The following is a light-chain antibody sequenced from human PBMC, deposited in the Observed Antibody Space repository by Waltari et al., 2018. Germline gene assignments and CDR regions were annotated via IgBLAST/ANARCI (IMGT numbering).Light chain of an antibody. V-gene: IGKV3-11*01. J-gene: IGKJ4*01. CDR3: QQRSNWLT. CDR2: VAS. Sequence: EIVLTQSPATLSLSPGEIATLSCRASQSVSSYLAWYQQKPGQAPRLLIYVASNRATGIPARFSGSGSGTDFTLTISSLEPEDFAVYYCQQRSNWLTFGGGTKVEIK. CDR1: QSVSSY.